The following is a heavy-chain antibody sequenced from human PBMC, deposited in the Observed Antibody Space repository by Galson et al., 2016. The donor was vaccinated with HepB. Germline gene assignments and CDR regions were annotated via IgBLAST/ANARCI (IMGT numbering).Heavy chain of an antibody. Sequence: SLRLSCAASGLTFSTYAMHWVRQAPGKGLEWVAVISYDGSQKHYQAAVKGRFTTTRDNSKNTQYLQNNTLRREDTAVYYCARPRRWPQYSYCLDVWGQGTTVTVSS. CDR1: GLTFSTYA. D-gene: IGHD5-24*01. CDR3: ARPRRWPQYSYCLDV. V-gene: IGHV3-30-3*01. CDR2: ISYDGSQK. J-gene: IGHJ6*02.